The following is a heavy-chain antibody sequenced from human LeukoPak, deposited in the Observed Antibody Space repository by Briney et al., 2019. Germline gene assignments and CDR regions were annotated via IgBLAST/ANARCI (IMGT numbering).Heavy chain of an antibody. D-gene: IGHD6-6*01. CDR2: IYTSGST. V-gene: IGHV4-4*07. CDR1: GGSISSYY. J-gene: IGHJ2*01. Sequence: SETLSLTCTVSGGSISSYYWSWIRQPAGKGLEWIGHIYTSGSTNYNPSLKSRVTISVDTSKNQFSLKLSSVTAADTAVHYCARGFRIGQLVHWYFDLWGRGTLVTVSS. CDR3: ARGFRIGQLVHWYFDL.